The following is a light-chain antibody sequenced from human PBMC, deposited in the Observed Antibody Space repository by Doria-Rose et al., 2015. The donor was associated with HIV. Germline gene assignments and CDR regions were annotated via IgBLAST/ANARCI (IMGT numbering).Light chain of an antibody. CDR1: SSDIGGYNY. CDR3: SSYTSNNTPVV. V-gene: IGLV2-14*01. J-gene: IGLJ2*01. Sequence: QSVLTQPASVSGSPGQSITISCTGTSSDIGGYNYVSWYQQHPGKAPKLMIYDVSKRPSGVSNRLSGSKSGNTASLTISGLQAEDEADYYCSSYTSNNTPVVFGGGT. CDR2: DVS.